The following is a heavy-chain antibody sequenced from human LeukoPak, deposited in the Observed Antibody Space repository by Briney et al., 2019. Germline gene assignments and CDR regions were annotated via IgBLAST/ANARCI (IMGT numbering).Heavy chain of an antibody. D-gene: IGHD4-23*01. CDR1: GFTFSSYS. Sequence: GGSLRLSRAASGFTFSSYSMNWVRQAPGKGLEWVSYISSSSRTIYYADSVKGRFTISRDNAKNSLYLQMNSLRADDTAVYYCAREDQIDYGGNSGRYWGQGTLVTVSS. CDR3: AREDQIDYGGNSGRY. V-gene: IGHV3-48*01. CDR2: ISSSSRTI. J-gene: IGHJ4*02.